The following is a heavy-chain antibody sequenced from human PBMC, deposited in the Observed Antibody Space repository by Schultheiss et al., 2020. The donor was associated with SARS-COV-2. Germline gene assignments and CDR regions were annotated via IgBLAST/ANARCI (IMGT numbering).Heavy chain of an antibody. CDR2: IKQDGSEK. Sequence: GGSLRLSCAASGFTFSSYWMNWVRQAPGKGLEWVANIKQDGSEKYYVDSLKGRFTISRDNAKNSLYLQMNSLRVEDTAVYYCATLGGGLTAANYYSDHWGQGTLVTVSS. V-gene: IGHV3-7*01. CDR3: ATLGGGLTAANYYSDH. CDR1: GFTFSSYW. D-gene: IGHD2-21*02. J-gene: IGHJ4*02.